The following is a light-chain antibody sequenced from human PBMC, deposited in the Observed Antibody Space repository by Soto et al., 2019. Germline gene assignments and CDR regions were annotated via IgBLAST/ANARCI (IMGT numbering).Light chain of an antibody. J-gene: IGKJ1*01. CDR3: QQYGSSPLT. CDR2: DAS. CDR1: QSVSSY. V-gene: IGKV3-20*01. Sequence: EIVLTQSPATLSLSPGERATLSCRASQSVSSYLAWYQQKPGQAPRLLIYDASNRATGIPARFSGSGSGTDFTLTISRLEPEDFAVYYCQQYGSSPLTFGQGTKV.